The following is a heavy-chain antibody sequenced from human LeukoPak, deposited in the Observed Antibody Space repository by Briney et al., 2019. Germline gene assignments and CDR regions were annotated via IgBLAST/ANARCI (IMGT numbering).Heavy chain of an antibody. CDR3: ASPDYYDSSGLYFDY. CDR2: IIPIFGTA. J-gene: IGHJ4*02. V-gene: IGHV1-69*13. CDR1: GGTFSSYA. D-gene: IGHD3-22*01. Sequence: GASVKVSCKASGGTFSSYAISWERQAPGQGLEWMGGIIPIFGTANYAQKFQGRVTITADESTSTAYMELSSLRSEDTAVYYCASPDYYDSSGLYFDYWGQGTLVTVSS.